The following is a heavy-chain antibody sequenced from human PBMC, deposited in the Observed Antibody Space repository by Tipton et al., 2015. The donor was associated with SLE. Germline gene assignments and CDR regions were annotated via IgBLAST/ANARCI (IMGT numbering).Heavy chain of an antibody. V-gene: IGHV4-59*08. CDR1: GGFFSGYY. Sequence: TLSLTCSVSGGFFSGYYWAWIRQPPGQGLEWIGYTHYSGSSSYNLSLKSRVILSVDMSKNQISLKLSSVTAADTAIYYCAAHHLGISWYFDLWGRGTLVTVSS. J-gene: IGHJ2*01. CDR2: THYSGSS. D-gene: IGHD7-27*01. CDR3: AAHHLGISWYFDL.